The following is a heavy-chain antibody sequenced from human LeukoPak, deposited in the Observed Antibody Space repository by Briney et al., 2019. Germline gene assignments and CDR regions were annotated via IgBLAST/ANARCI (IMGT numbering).Heavy chain of an antibody. D-gene: IGHD1-26*01. J-gene: IGHJ3*02. V-gene: IGHV3-20*04. CDR2: INWNGGST. CDR1: GFTFSSYW. CDR3: ARGQWELLSAFDI. Sequence: GGSLRLSCAAAGFTFSSYWMSWVRQAPGKWLEWVSGINWNGGSTGYVDSVKGRSTISRDNAKNSLYLQMNSLRAEDTALYYCARGQWELLSAFDIWGQGTMVTVSS.